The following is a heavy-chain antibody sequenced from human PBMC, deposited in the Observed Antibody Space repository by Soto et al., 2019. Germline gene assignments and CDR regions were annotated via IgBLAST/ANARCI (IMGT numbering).Heavy chain of an antibody. J-gene: IGHJ5*02. CDR3: ARGTTVVPAAMGGFSWSDP. CDR1: GGSFSGYY. V-gene: IGHV4-34*01. Sequence: QVQLQQWGAGLLKPSETLSLTCAVYGGSFSGYYWNWIRQPPGKGLEWIGEINHSGSTNYNPSLKSGVTISVDASKTQFSLKLSSVTAADTAVYYCARGTTVVPAAMGGFSWSDPWGQGTLVTVSS. D-gene: IGHD2-2*01. CDR2: INHSGST.